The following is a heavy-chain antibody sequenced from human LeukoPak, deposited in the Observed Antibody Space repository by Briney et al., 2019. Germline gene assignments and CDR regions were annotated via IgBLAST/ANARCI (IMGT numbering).Heavy chain of an antibody. CDR3: ARDNSVEDTAWWFDP. J-gene: IGHJ5*02. V-gene: IGHV1-69*06. D-gene: IGHD4-23*01. CDR2: IIPIFGTP. Sequence: SVKVSCKASGGTFRSYAISWVRQAPGQGLEWMGEIIPIFGTPKYAQKFQGRVTITADKSTSTAYMELSRLRSEDTAVYYCARDNSVEDTAWWFDPWGQGTLVTVSS. CDR1: GGTFRSYA.